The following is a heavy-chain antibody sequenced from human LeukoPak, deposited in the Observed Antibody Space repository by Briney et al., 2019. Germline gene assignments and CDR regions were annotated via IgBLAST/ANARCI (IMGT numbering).Heavy chain of an antibody. CDR1: GFTFSNYG. J-gene: IGHJ4*02. V-gene: IGHV3-33*01. CDR3: ARAEVGAIYYFDY. Sequence: PGGSLRLSCAASGFTFSNYGMHWVRQAPGKGLEWVALIWYDGSNKYYADSVRGRFTISRDNSKNTLYLQMKSLRVEDTAVYYCARAEVGAIYYFDYWGQGTLVTVSS. D-gene: IGHD1-26*01. CDR2: IWYDGSNK.